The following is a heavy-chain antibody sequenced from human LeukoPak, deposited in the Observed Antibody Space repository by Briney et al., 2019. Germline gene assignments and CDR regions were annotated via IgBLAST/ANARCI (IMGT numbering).Heavy chain of an antibody. Sequence: ASVKVSCKASGYTFTSYGISWLQQAPAQGLEWMGWISAYNGNTNYAQKHQGRVTMTTDTSTSTAYMELRSLRSDDTAVYYCARGPYCSGGTCYSQYFDYWGQGTLVTVSS. D-gene: IGHD2-15*01. CDR2: ISAYNGNT. CDR3: ARGPYCSGGTCYSQYFDY. J-gene: IGHJ4*02. CDR1: GYTFTSYG. V-gene: IGHV1-18*01.